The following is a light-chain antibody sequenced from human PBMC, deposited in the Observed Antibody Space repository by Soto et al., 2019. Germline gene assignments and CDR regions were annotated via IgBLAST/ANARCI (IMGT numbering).Light chain of an antibody. V-gene: IGKV3-20*01. Sequence: EIVLTQSPGTLSLSPGERATLSCRASQSVGDNLLAWYHQSPGQAPRLLIYGASSRATGIPDRFSGSGSGTDFTLTIARLEPEDFALYFCHHYGSAPWTFGQGTEVEIK. CDR3: HHYGSAPWT. J-gene: IGKJ1*01. CDR1: QSVGDNL. CDR2: GAS.